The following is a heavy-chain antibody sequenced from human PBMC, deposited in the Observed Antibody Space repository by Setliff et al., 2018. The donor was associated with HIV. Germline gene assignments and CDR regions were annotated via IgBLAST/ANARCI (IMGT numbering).Heavy chain of an antibody. CDR2: IYYSGTT. CDR3: ATCRHRPSNWFDP. J-gene: IGHJ5*02. V-gene: IGHV4-59*12. CDR1: GGSIISYY. Sequence: SETLSLTCTVSGGSIISYYWSWIRQPPGKGLEWIAYIYYSGTTKYNPSLKSRVSISVDRSGNQFSLRLTSVTAADTAVYYCATCRHRPSNWFDPWGQGTVVTVSS.